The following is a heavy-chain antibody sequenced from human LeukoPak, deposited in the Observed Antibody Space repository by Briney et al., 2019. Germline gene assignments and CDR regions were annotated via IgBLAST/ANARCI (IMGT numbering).Heavy chain of an antibody. D-gene: IGHD2-15*01. Sequence: GGSLRLSCAASGFTFSSYWMHWVRQAPGKGLEWVSALTGGGDNTYYADSVKGRFTISRDNAKNSLYLQMNSLRAEDTAVYYCARDSRLYRFDYWGQGTLVTVSS. V-gene: IGHV3-21*01. CDR3: ARDSRLYRFDY. CDR1: GFTFSSYW. J-gene: IGHJ4*02. CDR2: LTGGGDNT.